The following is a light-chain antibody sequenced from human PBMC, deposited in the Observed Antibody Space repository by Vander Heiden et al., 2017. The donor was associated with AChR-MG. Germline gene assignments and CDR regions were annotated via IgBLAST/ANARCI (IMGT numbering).Light chain of an antibody. Sequence: DIQMTQSLSSLSESVGDRVTITCRASQSISSYLNWYQQKPGKAPKLLIYAASSFQSGVPSRFSGSGSGTDFTLTISSLQPEDFATYYCQQSDSTPVTFGQGTKVEIK. CDR2: AAS. J-gene: IGKJ1*01. CDR3: QQSDSTPVT. CDR1: QSISSY. V-gene: IGKV1-39*01.